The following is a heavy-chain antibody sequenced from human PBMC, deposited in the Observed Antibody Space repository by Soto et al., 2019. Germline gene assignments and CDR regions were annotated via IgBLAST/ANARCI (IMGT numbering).Heavy chain of an antibody. J-gene: IGHJ4*02. CDR1: GGSISSGGYS. CDR2: IYYSGST. CDR3: ARDLELERNFDY. V-gene: IGHV4-31*03. Sequence: QVQLQEAGPGLVKPSQTLSLTCTVSGGSISSGGYSWSWIRQHPGKGMEWIGYIYYSGSTYYNPSLKSRVTISVDTSKNQFSLKLSSVTAADTAVYYCARDLELERNFDYWGQGTLFTVSS. D-gene: IGHD1-1*01.